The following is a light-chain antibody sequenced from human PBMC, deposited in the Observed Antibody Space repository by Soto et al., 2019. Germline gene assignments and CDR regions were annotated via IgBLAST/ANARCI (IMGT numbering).Light chain of an antibody. J-gene: IGLJ2*01. CDR1: SSDVGGYKY. Sequence: QSALTQPRSVSGSPGQSVTISCTGTSSDVGGYKYVSWFQQHPGKAPKVMIYEVSERPPGVPGRFSGSKSGNTASLTISGLKAGDEADYYCCSYAGSYALFGGGTKVTVL. CDR2: EVS. V-gene: IGLV2-11*01. CDR3: CSYAGSYAL.